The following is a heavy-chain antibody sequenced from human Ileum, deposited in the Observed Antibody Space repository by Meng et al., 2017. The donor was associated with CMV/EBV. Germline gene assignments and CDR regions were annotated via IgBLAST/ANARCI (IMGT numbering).Heavy chain of an antibody. Sequence: GGSLRLSCAASGFTFSDYYMSWIRQAPGKGLEWVSYISSSGSTIYYADSVKGRFTISRDNAKNSLYLQMNSLRAEDTAVYYCARDGPRILRFLEWSSYGMDVWGQGTTVTVSS. V-gene: IGHV3-11*04. CDR3: ARDGPRILRFLEWSSYGMDV. CDR2: ISSSGSTI. J-gene: IGHJ6*02. CDR1: GFTFSDYY. D-gene: IGHD3-3*01.